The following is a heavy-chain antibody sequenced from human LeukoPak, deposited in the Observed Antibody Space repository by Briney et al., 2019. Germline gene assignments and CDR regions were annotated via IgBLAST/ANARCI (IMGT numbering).Heavy chain of an antibody. Sequence: GGSLRLSCAASGFSFNNYAMVWVRQTPGKGLEWVSVISAGNDIVYADSVKGRFTISRDNSKNTLYLQMNSLRAEDTAVYYCAKAKGHYDFWSGYPEFDPWGQGTLVTVSS. V-gene: IGHV3-23*01. CDR3: AKAKGHYDFWSGYPEFDP. J-gene: IGHJ5*02. D-gene: IGHD3-3*01. CDR2: ISAGNDI. CDR1: GFSFNNYA.